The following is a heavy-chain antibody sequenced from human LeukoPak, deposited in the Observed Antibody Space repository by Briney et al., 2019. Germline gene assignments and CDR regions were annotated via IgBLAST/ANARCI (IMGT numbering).Heavy chain of an antibody. J-gene: IGHJ4*02. CDR3: ARHLRYPNVAVAGMDY. CDR1: GGSISDSSYY. CDR2: IYYSGST. V-gene: IGHV4-39*01. D-gene: IGHD6-19*01. Sequence: RASETLSLTCSVSGGSISDSSYYWALIRQPPGKGLEWIGSIYYSGSTYYNPSLQSRVSMSVDTSKNQFSLKLSSVTAADTAVYYCARHLRYPNVAVAGMDYWGQGALVTVSS.